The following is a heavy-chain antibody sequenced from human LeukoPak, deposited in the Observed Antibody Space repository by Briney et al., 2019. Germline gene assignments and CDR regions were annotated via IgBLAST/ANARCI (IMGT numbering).Heavy chain of an antibody. CDR3: VREEYCSSANCHYGMDV. CDR2: INRDGSEK. V-gene: IGHV3-7*01. J-gene: IGHJ6*02. Sequence: GGSLRLSCAASGFTFSSYWMSWVRQAPGKGLEWVANINRDGSEKYYVDSVKGRFTISRDNAKNSLYLQMNSLRAEDTAVYHCVREEYCSSANCHYGMDVWGQGTTVTVS. D-gene: IGHD2-2*01. CDR1: GFTFSSYW.